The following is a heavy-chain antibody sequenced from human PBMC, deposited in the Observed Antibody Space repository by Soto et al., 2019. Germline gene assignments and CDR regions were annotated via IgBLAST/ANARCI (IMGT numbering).Heavy chain of an antibody. Sequence: GGSLRLSCGASGFTVSSYGMHWVRQGPGKGLGGVAIISYDGSNTYYADSVKGRFTIARDNSKNTLYLQMNSLRAEDTSVYYCAKEGGLSGSYYISSSYYFDSWGQGTLVIVSS. V-gene: IGHV3-30*18. CDR2: ISYDGSNT. J-gene: IGHJ4*02. CDR3: AKEGGLSGSYYISSSYYFDS. CDR1: GFTVSSYG. D-gene: IGHD1-26*01.